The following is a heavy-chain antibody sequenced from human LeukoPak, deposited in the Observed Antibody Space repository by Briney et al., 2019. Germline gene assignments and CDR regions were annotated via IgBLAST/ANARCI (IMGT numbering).Heavy chain of an antibody. CDR1: GGSINNDY. V-gene: IGHV4-59*08. J-gene: IGHJ4*02. CDR3: ARGGSYGDDYFDY. CDR2: IHYSGSS. Sequence: SKTLSLTCTVSGGSINNDYWSWLRQPPGKGLEWIGYIHYSGSSNYNFSLESRVTISVDTSKNQFSLKLSSVTAADTAVYYCARGGSYGDDYFDYWGQGTLVTVSS. D-gene: IGHD4-17*01.